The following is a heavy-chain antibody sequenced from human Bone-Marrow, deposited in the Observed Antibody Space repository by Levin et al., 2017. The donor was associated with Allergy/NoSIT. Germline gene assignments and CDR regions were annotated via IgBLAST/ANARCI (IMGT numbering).Heavy chain of an antibody. Sequence: GESLKISCAASGLTVSSNHMSWVRQAPGKGLEWVSLIYSGGRGYYADSVRGRFTISRDNSKNTLYLQLNSLRAEDTAVYYCAIYGSGNDYSAFDIWGLGTMVTVSS. CDR2: IYSGGRG. CDR1: GLTVSSNH. D-gene: IGHD3-10*01. J-gene: IGHJ3*02. CDR3: AIYGSGNDYSAFDI. V-gene: IGHV3-53*01.